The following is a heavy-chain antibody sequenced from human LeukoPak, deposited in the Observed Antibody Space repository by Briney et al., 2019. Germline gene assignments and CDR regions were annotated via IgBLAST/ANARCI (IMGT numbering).Heavy chain of an antibody. Sequence: SETLSLTCTVSGGSISTYYWNWIRRPPGKGLGRIGYIYYSGSTNFNPSIKSRVNISVDTSKNQFSLVLGSVTAEDTAVYYCARGLTAAGTVFDYWRQGTLVTVSS. CDR3: ARGLTAAGTVFDY. V-gene: IGHV4-59*01. CDR1: GGSISTYY. D-gene: IGHD6-13*01. J-gene: IGHJ4*02. CDR2: IYYSGST.